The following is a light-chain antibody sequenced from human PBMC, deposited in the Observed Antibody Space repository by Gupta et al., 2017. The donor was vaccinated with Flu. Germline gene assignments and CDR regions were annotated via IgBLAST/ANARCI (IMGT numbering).Light chain of an antibody. CDR1: QSGLYSSNDKNY. CDR2: WES. J-gene: IGKJ5*01. Sequence: SVLTQPLATLAVSLGGRATNNRKSSQSGLYSSNDKNYLAWYQQQQGPPPKLLIYWESTREYAVADRCIGSGAGREVTTTISSRQDEDVAVSYCQQQYSTPLPFGQGTRLEIK. CDR3: QQQYSTPLP. V-gene: IGKV4-1*01.